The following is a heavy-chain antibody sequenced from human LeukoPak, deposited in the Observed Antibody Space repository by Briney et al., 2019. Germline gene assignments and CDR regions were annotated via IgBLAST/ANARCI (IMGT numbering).Heavy chain of an antibody. J-gene: IGHJ4*02. V-gene: IGHV3-23*01. Sequence: GGSLRLSCAASGFTFSSSAMSWVRQAPGKGLEWVPAISNNGGYTYYADSVQGRFTISRDDSKSTLCLQMNSLRAEDTAVYYCAKQLGYCSDGSCYFPYWGQGTLVTVSS. D-gene: IGHD2-15*01. CDR3: AKQLGYCSDGSCYFPY. CDR2: ISNNGGYT. CDR1: GFTFSSSA.